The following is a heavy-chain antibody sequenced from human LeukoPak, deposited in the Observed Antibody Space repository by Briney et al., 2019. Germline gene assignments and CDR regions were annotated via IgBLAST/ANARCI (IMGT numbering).Heavy chain of an antibody. J-gene: IGHJ4*02. V-gene: IGHV4-31*03. Sequence: PSETLSLTCTVSGGSISSGGYYWSCIRQHPGKGLEWIGYIYYSGSTYYNPSLKSRVTISVDTSKNQFSLKLSSVTAADTAVYYCARYPIGLLHFDYWGQGTLVTVSS. CDR3: ARYPIGLLHFDY. D-gene: IGHD1-26*01. CDR2: IYYSGST. CDR1: GGSISSGGYY.